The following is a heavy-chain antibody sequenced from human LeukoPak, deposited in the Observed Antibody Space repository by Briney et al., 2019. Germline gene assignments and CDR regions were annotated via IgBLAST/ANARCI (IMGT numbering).Heavy chain of an antibody. CDR1: GYTFTGYY. D-gene: IGHD3-10*01. CDR2: INPNSGGT. CDR3: ARGIYYDSGSHPPYLDY. V-gene: IGHV1-2*02. Sequence: ASVKVSCKASGYTFTGYYMHWVRQAPGQGLEWMXXINPNSGGTNYAQKFQGRLMITADESTSTAYMELNSLRSDDTAVYYCARGIYYDSGSHPPYLDYWGQGTLVTVSS. J-gene: IGHJ4*02.